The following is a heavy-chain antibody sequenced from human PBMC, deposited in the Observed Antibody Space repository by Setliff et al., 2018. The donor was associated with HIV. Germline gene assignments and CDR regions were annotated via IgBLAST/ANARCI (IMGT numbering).Heavy chain of an antibody. D-gene: IGHD6-19*01. J-gene: IGHJ6*03. CDR1: GYTFTTYA. V-gene: IGHV1-3*01. CDR2: INAGNGNT. Sequence: GASVKVSCKASGYTFTTYAMHWVRQAPGQRLEWMGWINAGNGNTKYSQKFQGRVTITRDTSINTAYMELSSLRSDDTAVYYCARTIPLAGSDMDLWGKGTTVTVSS. CDR3: ARTIPLAGSDMDL.